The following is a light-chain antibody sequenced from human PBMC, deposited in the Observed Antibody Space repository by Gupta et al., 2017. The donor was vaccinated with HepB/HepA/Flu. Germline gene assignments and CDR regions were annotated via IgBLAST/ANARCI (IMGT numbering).Light chain of an antibody. CDR2: SNN. CDR3: AAWDGSLNVLV. CDR1: SSNIGNNP. Sequence: QPVLTQPPSASGTPGQRVAITCSGSSSNIGNNPVNWYQQLPGTAPKLLIYSNNQRPSGVPDRFSGSKSGTSASLAISGLQSEDEDDYYCAAWDGSLNVLVFGGGTKLTVL. J-gene: IGLJ2*01. V-gene: IGLV1-44*01.